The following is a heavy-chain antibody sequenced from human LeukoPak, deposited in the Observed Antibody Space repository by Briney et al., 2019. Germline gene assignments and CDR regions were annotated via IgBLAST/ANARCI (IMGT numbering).Heavy chain of an antibody. Sequence: PGGSLRLSCGASGFTFSSYWMHWVRQAPGKGLVWVSRINSDGSSTSYADSVKGRFTISRDNAKNTLYLQMNSLRAEDTAVYYCASPGRTDAFDIWGQGTMVTVSS. CDR2: INSDGSST. CDR3: ASPGRTDAFDI. J-gene: IGHJ3*02. V-gene: IGHV3-74*01. CDR1: GFTFSSYW.